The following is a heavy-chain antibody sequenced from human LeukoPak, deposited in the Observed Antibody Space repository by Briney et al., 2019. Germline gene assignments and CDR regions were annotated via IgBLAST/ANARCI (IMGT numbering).Heavy chain of an antibody. CDR3: ARDRESESDSEGDY. D-gene: IGHD4-11*01. Sequence: GGSLRLSCSASGFTFSRFWISWVRQAPGKGLEYVALIKQGGSEIYHMDSVKGRFTISRDDATNSLYLQMNSLRVEDTALYYCARDRESESDSEGDYWGQGTLVTVSS. CDR1: GFTFSRFW. J-gene: IGHJ4*02. V-gene: IGHV3-7*01. CDR2: IKQGGSEI.